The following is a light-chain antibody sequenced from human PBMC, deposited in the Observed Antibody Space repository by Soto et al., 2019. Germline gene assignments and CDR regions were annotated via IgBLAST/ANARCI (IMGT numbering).Light chain of an antibody. CDR3: QQYGSSPPLT. CDR2: GAS. V-gene: IGKV3-20*01. J-gene: IGKJ4*01. Sequence: VLTQSPGTLSLSPGERATLSCRASHSVSSSSLAWYQQKPGQAPRILIYGASTRATGIPDRFSGSGSGIYFTLTISRLEPEDVAVYYCQQYGSSPPLTFGGGTKVEIK. CDR1: HSVSSSS.